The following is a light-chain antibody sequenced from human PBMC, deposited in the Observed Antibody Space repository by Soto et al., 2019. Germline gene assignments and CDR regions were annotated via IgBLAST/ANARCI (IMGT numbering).Light chain of an antibody. CDR3: SSYAGSNNVV. V-gene: IGLV2-8*01. CDR2: EVS. J-gene: IGLJ2*01. Sequence: PVLTQPPSASGSPGQSVTISCTGTSSDVGGYNYVSWYQQHPGKAPKLMIYEVSKRPSGVPDRFSGSKSGNTASLTVSGLQAEDEADYYCSSYAGSNNVVFGGGTKVTVL. CDR1: SSDVGGYNY.